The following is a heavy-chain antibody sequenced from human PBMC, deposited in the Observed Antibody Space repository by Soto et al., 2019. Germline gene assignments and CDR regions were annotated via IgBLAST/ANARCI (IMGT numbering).Heavy chain of an antibody. V-gene: IGHV4-59*01. D-gene: IGHD3-3*01. CDR2: IYNSGST. Sequence: SETLSLTCTVSGGSISSYYWTWIRQPPGRGLEWIGFIYNSGSTNYNPSLQSRVTISVDTSKNQLSLRLSSVTAADTAVYYCARGVRPQYFDYWGQGTLVTVSS. CDR1: GGSISSYY. J-gene: IGHJ4*02. CDR3: ARGVRPQYFDY.